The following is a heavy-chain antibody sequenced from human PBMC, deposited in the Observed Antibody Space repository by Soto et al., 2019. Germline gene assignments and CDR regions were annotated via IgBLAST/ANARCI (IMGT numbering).Heavy chain of an antibody. CDR2: IYHSGST. Sequence: QLQLQESGSGLVKPSQTLSLTCAVSGVSVSSAAYSWSWIRQPPGKGLEWIGYIYHSGSTYYNPSLKSRVTISVDRSKNQFSLKLNSVTAADTAVYYCARVGGSGSYSTNWFDPWGQGTLVTVSS. J-gene: IGHJ5*02. V-gene: IGHV4-30-2*01. D-gene: IGHD3-10*01. CDR1: GVSVSSAAYS. CDR3: ARVGGSGSYSTNWFDP.